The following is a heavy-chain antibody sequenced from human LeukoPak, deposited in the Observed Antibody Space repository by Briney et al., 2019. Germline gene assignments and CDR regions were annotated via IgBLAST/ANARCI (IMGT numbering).Heavy chain of an antibody. CDR3: ARDKYYYGSGSYFYYYYGMDV. V-gene: IGHV4-34*01. D-gene: IGHD3-10*01. J-gene: IGHJ6*02. CDR1: GESLSGFY. CDR2: INHSGST. Sequence: KPSETLSLNCAVYGESLSGFYWSWVRQPPGKGLEWIGEINHSGSTNYNPSLKSRVTISVDTSKNQFSLKLSSVTAADTAVYYCARDKYYYGSGSYFYYYYGMDVWGQGTTVTVSS.